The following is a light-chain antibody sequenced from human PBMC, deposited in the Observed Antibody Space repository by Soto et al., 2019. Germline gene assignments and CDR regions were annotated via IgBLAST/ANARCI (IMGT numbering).Light chain of an antibody. CDR2: WAS. CDR3: QQYYTTLT. CDR1: QSVLYNSDNKHY. V-gene: IGKV4-1*01. Sequence: DIVMTQSPDSLAVSLGERATINCKSSQSVLYNSDNKHYLAWYQQKPGQPPKLLIYWASTRNSGVPDRVSGSGSGADFTLTISSLQAEAEAVYYCQQYYTTLTFGGGTKVEIK. J-gene: IGKJ4*01.